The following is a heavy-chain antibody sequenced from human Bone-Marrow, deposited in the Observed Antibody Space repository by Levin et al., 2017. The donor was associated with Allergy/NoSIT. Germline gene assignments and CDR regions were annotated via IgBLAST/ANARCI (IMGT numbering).Heavy chain of an antibody. D-gene: IGHD1-1*01. CDR1: GFTFDDYA. CDR3: ARSQKGPKLETAAFDI. V-gene: IGHV3-9*01. J-gene: IGHJ3*02. CDR2: ISWNSGSI. Sequence: QSGGSLRLSCAASGFTFDDYAMHWVRQAPGKGLEWVSGISWNSGSIGYADSVKGRFTISRDNAKNSLYLQMNSLRAEDTALYYCARSQKGPKLETAAFDIWGQGTMVTVSS.